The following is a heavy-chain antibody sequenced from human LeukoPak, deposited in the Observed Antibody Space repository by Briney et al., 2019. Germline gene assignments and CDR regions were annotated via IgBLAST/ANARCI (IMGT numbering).Heavy chain of an antibody. V-gene: IGHV3-23*01. CDR3: AKLPRIAVAAGGNY. CDR1: GFTFSSYA. J-gene: IGHJ4*02. CDR2: ISGSGGST. Sequence: PGGSLRLSCAASGFTFSSYAMSWVRQAPGKGLEWVSAISGSGGSTYYADSVKGRFTISRDNSKNTLYLQMNSLRAEDPAVYYCAKLPRIAVAAGGNYWGQGTLVTVSS. D-gene: IGHD6-19*01.